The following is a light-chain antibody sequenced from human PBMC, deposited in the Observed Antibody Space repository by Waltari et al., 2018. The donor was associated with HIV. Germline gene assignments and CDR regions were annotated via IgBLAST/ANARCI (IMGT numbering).Light chain of an antibody. CDR3: QQYNNWPPLFT. J-gene: IGKJ3*01. CDR1: QSVSSN. Sequence: EIVMTLSPATLSVSPGERATLSCRASQSVSSNLAWYQQKPSQAPRLLIYGASTRATGIPARFSGSGSGTEFTLTISSLQSEDFAVYYCQQYNNWPPLFTFGPGTKVDIK. CDR2: GAS. V-gene: IGKV3-15*01.